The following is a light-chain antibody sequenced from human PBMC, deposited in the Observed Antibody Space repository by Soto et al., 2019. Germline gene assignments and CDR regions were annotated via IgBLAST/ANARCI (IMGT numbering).Light chain of an antibody. CDR2: DAS. Sequence: DIQMTQSPSTLSASVGDRVTITCRASQSLNNYLAWYQQKPGKAPKLLIYDASTLERGVPSRFSGTGSGTEFTLTISSLQPDDFATYYCKQYHRSSITFGQGTRREIK. CDR3: KQYHRSSIT. J-gene: IGKJ5*01. CDR1: QSLNNY. V-gene: IGKV1-5*01.